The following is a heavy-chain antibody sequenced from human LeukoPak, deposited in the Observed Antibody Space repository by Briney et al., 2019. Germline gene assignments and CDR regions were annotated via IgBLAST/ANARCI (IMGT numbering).Heavy chain of an antibody. CDR2: ISAYNGNT. J-gene: IGHJ3*02. CDR1: GYTFTSYG. CDR3: ARDQYYDILTGYSDDAFDI. Sequence: GASVKVSCKASGYTFTSYGISWVRQAPGQGLEWMGWISAYNGNTNYAQKLQGRVTMTTDTSTSTAYMELRSLRSDDTAVYYCARDQYYDILTGYSDDAFDIWGQGTMVTVSS. D-gene: IGHD3-9*01. V-gene: IGHV1-18*01.